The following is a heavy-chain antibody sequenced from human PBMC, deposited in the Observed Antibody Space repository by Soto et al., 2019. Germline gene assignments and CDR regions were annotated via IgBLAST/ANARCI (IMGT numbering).Heavy chain of an antibody. J-gene: IGHJ1*01. CDR3: ARVHSSGWYDTEYFQH. D-gene: IGHD6-19*01. Sequence: EVQLVESGGGLVQPGGSLRLSCAASGFTFSSYSMNWVRQAPGKGLEWVSYISSSSSTIYYADSVKGRFTISRDNAKNSLYLQMNSLRAEDTAVYYCARVHSSGWYDTEYFQHWGQGTLVTVSS. V-gene: IGHV3-48*01. CDR1: GFTFSSYS. CDR2: ISSSSSTI.